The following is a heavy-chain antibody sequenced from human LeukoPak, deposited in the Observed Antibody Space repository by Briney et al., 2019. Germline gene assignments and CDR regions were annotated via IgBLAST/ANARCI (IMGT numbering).Heavy chain of an antibody. CDR1: GFTFSDYY. Sequence: GGSLRLSCAASGFTFSDYYMSWIRQAPGKGLEWVSYISSSGSTIYYADSVKGRFTIARDNAKNSLYLQMNSLRAEDTAVYYCAREGYSSSFDFDYWGQGTLVTVSS. D-gene: IGHD6-6*01. CDR2: ISSSGSTI. V-gene: IGHV3-11*01. J-gene: IGHJ4*02. CDR3: AREGYSSSFDFDY.